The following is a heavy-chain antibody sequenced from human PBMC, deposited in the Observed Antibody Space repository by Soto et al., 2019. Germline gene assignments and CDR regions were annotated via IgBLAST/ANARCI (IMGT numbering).Heavy chain of an antibody. D-gene: IGHD6-13*01. CDR1: GFTFSSYG. Sequence: QVQLVESGGGVVQPGRSLRLSCAASGFTFSSYGMHWVRQAPGKGLEWVAVIWYDGSNKYYADSVKGRFTISRDNSKNTLYLQMNSLRAEDTAVYYCARQQRGGNWFDPWGQGTLVTVSS. CDR3: ARQQRGGNWFDP. J-gene: IGHJ5*02. CDR2: IWYDGSNK. V-gene: IGHV3-33*01.